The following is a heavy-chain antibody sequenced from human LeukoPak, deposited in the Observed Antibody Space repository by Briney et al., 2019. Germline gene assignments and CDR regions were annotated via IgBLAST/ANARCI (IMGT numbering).Heavy chain of an antibody. D-gene: IGHD2-15*01. CDR3: AKDLMKTGYCSGASCYGRTD. V-gene: IGHV3-30*18. CDR2: ILYDGRNK. CDR1: GFTFSNFA. J-gene: IGHJ6*02. Sequence: GGSLRLSCAASGFTFSNFAIHWVRQAPGKGLGWVAVILYDGRNKYYGDSVEGRFTISRDNSKNTVYLEMNSLRAEDTAVYYCAKDLMKTGYCSGASCYGRTDWGQGTTVTVSS.